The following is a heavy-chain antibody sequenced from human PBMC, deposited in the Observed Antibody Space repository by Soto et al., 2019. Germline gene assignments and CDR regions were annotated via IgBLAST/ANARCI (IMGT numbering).Heavy chain of an antibody. D-gene: IGHD2-21*02. J-gene: IGHJ4*02. CDR3: ARGPVVTPFVDY. Sequence: SYTLSVTCTVAGGSVTSGNYYWSWIRQPPGKGLEWIGHIYYSGSTNYNPSLKSRVTISVDASKNQFSLKLSSVTAADTAIYYCARGPVVTPFVDYWGQGTLVTVSS. CDR1: GGSVTSGNYY. V-gene: IGHV4-61*01. CDR2: IYYSGST.